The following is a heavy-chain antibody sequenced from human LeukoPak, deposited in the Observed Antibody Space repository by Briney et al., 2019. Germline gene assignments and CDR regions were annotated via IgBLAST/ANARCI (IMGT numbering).Heavy chain of an antibody. CDR3: AREGSRSDDAFDI. J-gene: IGHJ3*02. CDR1: GFTFNTYT. V-gene: IGHV3-30*04. CDR2: MSYDRSNE. Sequence: GGSLRLSCAASGFTFNTYTMHWVRLAPGEGLQWVALMSYDRSNEHYADSVKGRFTISRDNSKNTLYLQMTSLRLEDTAVYYCAREGSRSDDAFDIWGQGTLVTVSS.